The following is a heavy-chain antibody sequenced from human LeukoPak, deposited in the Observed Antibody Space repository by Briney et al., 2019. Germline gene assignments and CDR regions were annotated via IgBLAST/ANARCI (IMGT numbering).Heavy chain of an antibody. J-gene: IGHJ3*02. Sequence: GGSLRLSCAASEFTFSSYGMHWVRQAPGKGLEWVAFIRYDGSNKYYADSVKGRFTISRDNSKNTLYLQMNSLRAEDTAVYYCAKDMYYYDSSGYWDAFDIWGQGTMVTVSS. CDR3: AKDMYYYDSSGYWDAFDI. V-gene: IGHV3-30*02. CDR2: IRYDGSNK. D-gene: IGHD3-22*01. CDR1: EFTFSSYG.